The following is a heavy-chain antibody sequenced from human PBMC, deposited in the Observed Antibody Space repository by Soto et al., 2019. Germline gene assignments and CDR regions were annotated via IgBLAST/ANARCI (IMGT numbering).Heavy chain of an antibody. D-gene: IGHD6-13*01. J-gene: IGHJ4*02. Sequence: QVQLVESGGGVVKPGRSLRLSCAASGFSFRDYAMHWVRQAPGKGLEWVAIISYDASSKYNADSVKGRFTISRDNSKNTLYLQMNSLRTEDTAVYYCAAAYSNSWHNFVYWGQGTLVTVSS. V-gene: IGHV3-30-3*01. CDR3: AAAYSNSWHNFVY. CDR1: GFSFRDYA. CDR2: ISYDASSK.